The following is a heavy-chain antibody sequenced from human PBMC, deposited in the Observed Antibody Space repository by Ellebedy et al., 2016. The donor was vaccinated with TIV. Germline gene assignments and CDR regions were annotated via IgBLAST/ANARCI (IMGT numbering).Heavy chain of an antibody. CDR3: ARGVTVSGNDAFDI. J-gene: IGHJ3*02. CDR1: GYTFTTYY. D-gene: IGHD2/OR15-2a*01. CDR2: IYPSAGST. Sequence: AASVKVSCKASGYTFTTYYVHWVRQAPGQGLEWMGVIYPSAGSTDYAQKFQGRVTLTRDTSTSTVYMDLSSLRSEDTAVYYCARGVTVSGNDAFDIWGQGTVVTVSS. V-gene: IGHV1-46*01.